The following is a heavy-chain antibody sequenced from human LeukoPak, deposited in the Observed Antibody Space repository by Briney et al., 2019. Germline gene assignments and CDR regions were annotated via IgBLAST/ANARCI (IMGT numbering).Heavy chain of an antibody. CDR2: IDPSVGIT. V-gene: IGHV1-46*04. D-gene: IGHD4-17*01. CDR3: ARDPATTTGTTDGYFSDP. Sequence: VASVTVSCKASGDTFCNYYVNCWPHAPGPGFEWRGLIDPSVGITTYAQKLQGRVTMTTDTSTSTVYMELSSLRSEDTAVYYCARDPATTTGTTDGYFSDPWGQGTLVTAS. CDR1: GDTFCNYY. J-gene: IGHJ5*02.